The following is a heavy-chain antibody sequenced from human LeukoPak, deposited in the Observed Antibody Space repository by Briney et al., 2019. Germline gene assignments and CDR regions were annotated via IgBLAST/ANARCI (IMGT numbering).Heavy chain of an antibody. CDR2: INHSGST. D-gene: IGHD3-22*01. V-gene: IGHV4-34*01. CDR1: GGSFSGYY. Sequence: SETLSLTCAVYGGSFSGYYWSWIRQPPGKGLEWIGEINHSGSTNYNPSLKSRVTISVDTSKNQFSLKLSSVTAADTAVYYCASSRCYYDSSGYYLAYWGQGTLVTVSS. CDR3: ASSRCYYDSSGYYLAY. J-gene: IGHJ4*02.